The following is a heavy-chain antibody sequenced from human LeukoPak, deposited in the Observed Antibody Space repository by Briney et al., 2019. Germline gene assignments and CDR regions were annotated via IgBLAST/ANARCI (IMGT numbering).Heavy chain of an antibody. CDR3: ARDSILYV. D-gene: IGHD2-15*01. Sequence: GGSLRLSCAASGFTFSSYEMNWVRQAPGKGLEWVSYISSSGSTMYYADSVRGRFTISRDNAKNSLYLQMNSLRADDTAVYYCARDSILYVWGQGTTVTVSS. J-gene: IGHJ6*02. V-gene: IGHV3-48*03. CDR2: ISSSGSTM. CDR1: GFTFSSYE.